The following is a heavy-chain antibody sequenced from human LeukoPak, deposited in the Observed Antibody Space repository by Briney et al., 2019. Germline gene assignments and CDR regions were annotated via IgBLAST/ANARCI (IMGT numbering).Heavy chain of an antibody. CDR3: ASAPHVNYFDY. D-gene: IGHD2/OR15-2a*01. J-gene: IGHJ4*02. CDR1: GDPMTSYY. CDR2: ISYGGST. Sequence: SETLSLTCTVSGDPMTSYYWSWIRQPPGKGLEWIGYISYGGSTNYNPSLKSRVTISIDTSKNQFSLKLSSVTAADTAVYYCASAPHVNYFDYWGQGALVTVST. V-gene: IGHV4-59*08.